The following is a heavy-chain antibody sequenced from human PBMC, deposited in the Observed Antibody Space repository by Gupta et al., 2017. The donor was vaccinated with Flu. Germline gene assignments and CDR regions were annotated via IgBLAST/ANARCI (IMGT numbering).Heavy chain of an antibody. Sequence: YGFSWVRQAPGQVLEGMGWISDYNGQTNYVHKRQCRVTMTTDKSTSTAEWELRRMGSDDPAVYYCARVLLCSDFEWSFAYGCQGTMVTVYS. CDR3: ARVLLCSDFEWSFAY. D-gene: IGHD3-9*01. CDR1: YG. J-gene: IGHJ4*02. V-gene: IGHV1-18*01. CDR2: ISDYNGQT.